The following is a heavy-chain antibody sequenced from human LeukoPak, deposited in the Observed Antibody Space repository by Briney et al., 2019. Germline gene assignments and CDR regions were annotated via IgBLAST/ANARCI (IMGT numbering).Heavy chain of an antibody. V-gene: IGHV4-38-2*02. D-gene: IGHD3-10*01. J-gene: IGHJ5*02. CDR1: GYSISSGYY. CDR2: IYHSGRT. Sequence: KPSETLSLTCTVSGYSISSGYYWGWIRQPPGKGLEWIGSIYHSGRTYYNPSLKSRVTISVDTSKNQFSLKLSSVTAADTAVYYCARISLWFGELFAFDPWGQGTLVTVSS. CDR3: ARISLWFGELFAFDP.